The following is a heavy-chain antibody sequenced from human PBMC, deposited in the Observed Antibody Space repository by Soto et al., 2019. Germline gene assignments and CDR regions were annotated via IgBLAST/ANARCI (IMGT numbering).Heavy chain of an antibody. D-gene: IGHD3-3*01. Sequence: ASVKVSCKASGYTFTSYDINWARQATGQGLEWMGGMNPNSGNTGYAQKFQGRVTMTRNTSISTAYMELSSLRSEDTAVYYCARGPVYYDFWSGYLTPKWFDPWGQGTLVTVSS. J-gene: IGHJ5*02. V-gene: IGHV1-8*01. CDR2: MNPNSGNT. CDR3: ARGPVYYDFWSGYLTPKWFDP. CDR1: GYTFTSYD.